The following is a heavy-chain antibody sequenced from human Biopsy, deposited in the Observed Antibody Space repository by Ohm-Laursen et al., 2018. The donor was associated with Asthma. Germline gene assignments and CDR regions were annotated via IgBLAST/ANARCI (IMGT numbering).Heavy chain of an antibody. J-gene: IGHJ3*02. D-gene: IGHD1-1*01. CDR3: VRDGTDDAFDI. Sequence: SLRLSCAASGFSFSNFAFHWVRQAPGKGLEWVGVISKDASTQDYADSVKGRFTMARDNSKNTLDLQMNSLREEDTAVYYCVRDGTDDAFDIWGQGTVVSVSS. V-gene: IGHV3-30*01. CDR1: GFSFSNFA. CDR2: ISKDASTQ.